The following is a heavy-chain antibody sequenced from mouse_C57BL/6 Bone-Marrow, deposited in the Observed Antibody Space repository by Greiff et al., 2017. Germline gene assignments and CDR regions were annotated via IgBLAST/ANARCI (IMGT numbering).Heavy chain of an antibody. CDR3: ARRVYYGSSDYYAMDY. D-gene: IGHD1-1*01. J-gene: IGHJ4*01. CDR1: GFSLSTSGMG. CDR2: IYWDDDK. Sequence: QVTLKESGPGILQSSQTLSLTCSFSGFSLSTSGMGVSWIRQPSGKGLEWLAHIYWDDDKRYNPSLKSRLTISKDTTRNQVFLKLTSVDTADTATYYCARRVYYGSSDYYAMDYWGQGTSVTVSS. V-gene: IGHV8-12*01.